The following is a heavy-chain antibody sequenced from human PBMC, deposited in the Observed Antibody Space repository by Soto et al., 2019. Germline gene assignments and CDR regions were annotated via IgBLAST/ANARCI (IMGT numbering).Heavy chain of an antibody. CDR1: GYNFPNDG. D-gene: IGHD1-7*01. V-gene: IGHV1-18*04. CDR2: ISAYNGKT. CDR3: ARGGWNYGPGRFDL. Sequence: QVQLLQSGTEVKTPGASVKVSCHASGYNFPNDGINWVRQAPGQGIEWMAWISAYNGKTHHEPFVQDRVTMTTHTSTMTAYMELTSLRSDDTAGYYCARGGWNYGPGRFDLWGQGTMVTVSS. J-gene: IGHJ3*01.